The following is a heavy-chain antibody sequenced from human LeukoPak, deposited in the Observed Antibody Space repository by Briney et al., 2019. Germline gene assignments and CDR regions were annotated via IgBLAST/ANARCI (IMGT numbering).Heavy chain of an antibody. CDR3: ARGYYDFWSGYSYYYYYYGMDV. D-gene: IGHD3-3*01. CDR1: GGSISSYY. V-gene: IGHV4-59*01. CDR2: IYYSGST. Sequence: SETLSLTCTVSGGSISSYYWSWIRQPPGKGLDWIGFIYYSGSTNYNPSLKSRVTISVDTSKNQFSLKLSSVTAADTAVYYCARGYYDFWSGYSYYYYYYGMDVWGQGTTVTVSS. J-gene: IGHJ6*02.